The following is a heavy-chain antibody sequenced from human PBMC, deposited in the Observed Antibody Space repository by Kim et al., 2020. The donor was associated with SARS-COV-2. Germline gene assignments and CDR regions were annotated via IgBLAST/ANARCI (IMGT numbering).Heavy chain of an antibody. CDR3: GEESASSGWYWGGLYH. D-gene: IGHD6-19*01. V-gene: IGHV3-23*01. CDR2: INGGGDKT. Sequence: GGSLRLSCVASGFSFRNYAMSWVRLAPGRGLEWVSGINGGGDKTFYADSVKGRFTISRDNSKNTLSLQMNGLGAEDTGVYYCGEESASSGWYWGGLYHWG. CDR1: GFSFRNYA. J-gene: IGHJ1*01.